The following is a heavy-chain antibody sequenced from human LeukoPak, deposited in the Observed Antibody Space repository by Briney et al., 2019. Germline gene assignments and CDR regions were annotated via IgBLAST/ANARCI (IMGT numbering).Heavy chain of an antibody. Sequence: GASVKVSCKASGYTFTGYYMHWVRQAPGQGLEWMGWINPNSGGTNYAQKFQGRVTMTRDTSISTAYMELSRLRSDDTAVYYCARGGRDGYGVLLPHQRYYYYYMDVWGKGTTVTASS. CDR2: INPNSGGT. CDR1: GYTFTGYY. D-gene: IGHD5-24*01. J-gene: IGHJ6*03. V-gene: IGHV1-2*02. CDR3: ARGGRDGYGVLLPHQRYYYYYMDV.